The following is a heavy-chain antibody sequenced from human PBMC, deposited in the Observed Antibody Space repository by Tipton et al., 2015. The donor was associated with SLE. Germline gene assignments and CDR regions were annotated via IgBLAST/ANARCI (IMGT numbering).Heavy chain of an antibody. CDR3: ARDGDSSGYYFGFDS. D-gene: IGHD3-22*01. Sequence: QVQLVQSGAEVKKPGASVKVSCKVSGYSFSSYGISWVRQAPGQGLEWMGWISAYNGNTNYAQKFQGRVTMTKDTSTGTAYMELRSLRSDDTAIYYCARDGDSSGYYFGFDSWGPGTLVTVSS. V-gene: IGHV1-18*01. CDR2: ISAYNGNT. CDR1: GYSFSSYG. J-gene: IGHJ4*02.